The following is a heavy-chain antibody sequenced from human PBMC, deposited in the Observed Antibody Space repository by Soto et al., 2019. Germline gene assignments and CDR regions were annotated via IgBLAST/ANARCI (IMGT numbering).Heavy chain of an antibody. J-gene: IGHJ4*02. CDR3: ARVQIVVVVGGTPADY. CDR2: INPYNGKT. Sequence: QVQLEQSGAEVKKSGASVKVSCKASGYIFSTHGINWVRQAPGQGLEWMGWINPYNGKTNYAQKFQGRATMTTETSRKTAYMELRSLTSDDTAVYYCARVQIVVVVGGTPADYWGQGTLVTVSS. V-gene: IGHV1-18*01. CDR1: GYIFSTHG. D-gene: IGHD2-15*01.